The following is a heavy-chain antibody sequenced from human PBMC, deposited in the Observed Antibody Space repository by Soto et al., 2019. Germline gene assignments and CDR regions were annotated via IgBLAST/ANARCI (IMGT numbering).Heavy chain of an antibody. J-gene: IGHJ6*02. CDR1: GGSISSYY. V-gene: IGHV4-59*01. Sequence: SETLSLTCTVSGGSISSYYWSWIRQPPGKGLEWIGYIYYSGSTNYNPSFKSRVTISVDTSKNQFSLKLSSVTAADTAVYYCARVPMYYDTLTGHPDYYYYGMDVWGQGTTVTVSS. CDR3: ARVPMYYDTLTGHPDYYYYGMDV. CDR2: IYYSGST. D-gene: IGHD3-9*01.